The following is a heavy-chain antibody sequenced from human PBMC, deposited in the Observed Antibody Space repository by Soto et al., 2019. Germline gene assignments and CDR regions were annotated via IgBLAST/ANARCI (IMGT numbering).Heavy chain of an antibody. D-gene: IGHD3-10*01. CDR1: GGSFSGYY. J-gene: IGHJ4*02. CDR2: INHSGST. V-gene: IGHV4-34*01. CDR3: ARAKLHGSGEYLLRIGYYFDY. Sequence: SETLSLTCAVYGGSFSGYYWSWIRQPPGKGLEWIGEINHSGSTNYNPSLKSRVTISVDTSKNQFSLKLNSVTAADTAVYYCARAKLHGSGEYLLRIGYYFDYWGQGTLVTVSS.